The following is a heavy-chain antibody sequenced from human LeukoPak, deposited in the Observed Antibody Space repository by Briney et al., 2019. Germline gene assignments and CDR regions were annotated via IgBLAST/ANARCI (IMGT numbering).Heavy chain of an antibody. CDR1: GGSISSGSYY. CDR3: ARARSTSYRTHYYYGMDV. Sequence: SETLSLTCTVSGGSISSGSYYWSWIRQPAGKGLEWIGRIYTSGSTNYNPSLKSRVTISVDTSKNQFSLKLSSVTAADTAVYYCARARSTSYRTHYYYGMDVWGQGTTVTVSS. D-gene: IGHD2-2*01. V-gene: IGHV4-61*02. CDR2: IYTSGST. J-gene: IGHJ6*02.